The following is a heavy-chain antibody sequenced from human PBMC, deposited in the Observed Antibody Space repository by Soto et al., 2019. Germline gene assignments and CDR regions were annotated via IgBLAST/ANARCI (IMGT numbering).Heavy chain of an antibody. V-gene: IGHV1-69*13. CDR2: IIPIFGTA. J-gene: IGHJ6*02. D-gene: IGHD3-16*01. Sequence: SVKVSCKASGGTFSSYAISWVRQAPGQGLEWMGGIIPIFGTANYAQKFQGRVTITADESTSTAYMELSSLRSEDTAVYYCARTIRTWGLPYYYYGMDVWGQGTTVTVSS. CDR3: ARTIRTWGLPYYYYGMDV. CDR1: GGTFSSYA.